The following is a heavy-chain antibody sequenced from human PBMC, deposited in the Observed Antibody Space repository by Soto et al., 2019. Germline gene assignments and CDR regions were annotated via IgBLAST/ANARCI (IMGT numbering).Heavy chain of an antibody. J-gene: IGHJ4*02. Sequence: ASVKVSCKASGYTFTTYAMHWVRQAPGQRLEWMGWINAGNGKTKYSQKFQGRVTITRDTSATTVYMELSSLRSEDTAVYYCARVAYWGPGTQVTVSS. CDR3: ARVAY. V-gene: IGHV1-3*01. CDR2: INAGNGKT. CDR1: GYTFTTYA.